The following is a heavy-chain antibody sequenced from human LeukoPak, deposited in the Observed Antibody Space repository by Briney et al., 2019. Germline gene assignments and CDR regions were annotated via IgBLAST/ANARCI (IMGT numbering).Heavy chain of an antibody. V-gene: IGHV3-21*01. D-gene: IGHD4-17*01. CDR3: ARGDYGDEYYFDY. J-gene: IGHJ4*02. Sequence: GGSLRLSCAASGFTFSSYSMNWVRQAPGKGLEWVSSISSSSSYIYYADSVKGRFTISRDNAKNSLYLQMNSLRAEDTAVYYCARGDYGDEYYFDYWGQGTLVTVSS. CDR1: GFTFSSYS. CDR2: ISSSSSYI.